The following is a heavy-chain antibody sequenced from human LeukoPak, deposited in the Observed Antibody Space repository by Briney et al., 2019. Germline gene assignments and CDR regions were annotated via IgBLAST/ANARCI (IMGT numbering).Heavy chain of an antibody. CDR3: ARAWGGSGYYLSYFDY. J-gene: IGHJ4*02. CDR1: GYTFTSYG. CDR2: ISAYNGNT. D-gene: IGHD3-22*01. V-gene: IGHV1-18*01. Sequence: ASVTVSCKASGYTFTSYGISWVRQAPGQGLEWMGWISAYNGNTNYPQKLQGRVTMTTDTSTSTAYMELRSLRSDDTAVYYCARAWGGSGYYLSYFDYWGQGTLVTVAS.